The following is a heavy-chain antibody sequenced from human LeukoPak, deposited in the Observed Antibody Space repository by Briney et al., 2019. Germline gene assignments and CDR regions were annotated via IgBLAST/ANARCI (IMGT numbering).Heavy chain of an antibody. CDR2: ISWNSGSI. Sequence: GRTLRLSCAASGFTFDDDAMHWVRQAPGKGLEWVSGISWNSGSIGYADSVKGRFTISRDNAKNSLYLQMNSLRAEDTALYYCAKGLDTAMEYYFDYWGQGTLVTVSS. J-gene: IGHJ4*02. CDR1: GFTFDDDA. D-gene: IGHD5-18*01. V-gene: IGHV3-9*01. CDR3: AKGLDTAMEYYFDY.